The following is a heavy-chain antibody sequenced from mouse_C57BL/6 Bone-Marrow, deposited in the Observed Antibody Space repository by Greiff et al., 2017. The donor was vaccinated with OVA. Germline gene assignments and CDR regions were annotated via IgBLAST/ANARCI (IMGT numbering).Heavy chain of an antibody. J-gene: IGHJ1*03. V-gene: IGHV1-81*01. CDR1: GYTFTSYG. CDR3: ARGGSWYFDV. CDR2: IYPRSGNT. Sequence: QVQLKESGAELARPGASVKLSCKASGYTFTSYGISWVKQRTGQGLEWIGEIYPRSGNTYYNEKFKGKATLTADKSSSTAYMELRSLTSEDSAVYFCARGGSWYFDVWGTGTTVTVSS.